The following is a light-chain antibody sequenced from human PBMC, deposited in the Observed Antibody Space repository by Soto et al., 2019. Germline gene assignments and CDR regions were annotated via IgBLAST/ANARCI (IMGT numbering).Light chain of an antibody. CDR1: SSNIGAAYD. J-gene: IGLJ3*02. Sequence: QYVLTQPPSVSGAPGQRVTISCTGSSSNIGAAYDVDWYQQLPGTAPKLLIYGNSNRPSGVPDRFSGSKSGTSASLAITGLRAEDEADYYCQSYDSSLSGWVFGGGTKLTVL. CDR2: GNS. CDR3: QSYDSSLSGWV. V-gene: IGLV1-40*01.